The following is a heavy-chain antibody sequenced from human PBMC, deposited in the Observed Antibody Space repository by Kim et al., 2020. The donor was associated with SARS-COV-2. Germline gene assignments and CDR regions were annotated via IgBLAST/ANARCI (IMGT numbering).Heavy chain of an antibody. CDR2: ISAYNGNT. V-gene: IGHV1-18*04. D-gene: IGHD3-9*01. Sequence: ASVKVSCKASGYTFTSYGISWVRQAPGQGLEWMGWISAYNGNTNYAQKLQGRVTMTTDTSTSTAYMELRSLRSDDTAVYYCARGHGVEDYTYRPYYDILTGFLRAVEIGGWFDPWGQGTLVTVSS. J-gene: IGHJ5*02. CDR3: ARGHGVEDYTYRPYYDILTGFLRAVEIGGWFDP. CDR1: GYTFTSYG.